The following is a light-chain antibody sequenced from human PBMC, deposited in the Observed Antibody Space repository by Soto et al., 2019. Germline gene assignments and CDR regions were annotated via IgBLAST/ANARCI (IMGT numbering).Light chain of an antibody. V-gene: IGKV3-20*01. Sequence: EIVVTQSQATLSVSPGETATLSCRASQRVGINLAWYQQKPGQAPMLLIYSASTRASGIPDRFSGSGSGTDFTLTISSLEAEDFAVYYCHQYGSSPTWTFGQGTKVDIK. CDR3: HQYGSSPTWT. J-gene: IGKJ1*01. CDR1: QRVGIN. CDR2: SAS.